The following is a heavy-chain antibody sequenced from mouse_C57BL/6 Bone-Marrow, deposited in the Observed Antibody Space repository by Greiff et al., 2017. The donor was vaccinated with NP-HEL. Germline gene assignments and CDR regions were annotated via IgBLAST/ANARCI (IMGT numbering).Heavy chain of an antibody. D-gene: IGHD1-1*01. V-gene: IGHV1-52*01. J-gene: IGHJ2*01. CDR2: IDPSDSET. CDR1: GYTFTSYW. Sequence: VKLQESGAELVRPGSSVKLSCKASGYTFTSYWMHWVKQRPIQGLEWIGNIDPSDSETHYNQKFKDKATLTVDKSSSTAYMQLSSLTSEDSAVYYCARSTTVVATVDYWGQGTTLTVSS. CDR3: ARSTTVVATVDY.